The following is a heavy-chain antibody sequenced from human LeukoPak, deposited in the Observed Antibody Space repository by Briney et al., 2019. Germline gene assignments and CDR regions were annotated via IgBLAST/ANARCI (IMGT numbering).Heavy chain of an antibody. CDR1: VGSISDYY. V-gene: IGHV4-59*01. CDR2: MYYTGST. Sequence: SETLSLTCTVSVGSISDYYWSWIRQPPGKGLERIAYMYYTGSTDYNPSLRSRVTISMNASKNQFSLELRAVTAADTAVYYCATQSPGVATDNWGQGTLVTVSS. J-gene: IGHJ4*02. D-gene: IGHD3-3*01. CDR3: ATQSPGVATDN.